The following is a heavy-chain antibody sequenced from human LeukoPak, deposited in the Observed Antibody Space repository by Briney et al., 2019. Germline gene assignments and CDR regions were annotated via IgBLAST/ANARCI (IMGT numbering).Heavy chain of an antibody. V-gene: IGHV3-23*01. CDR2: ISGSGGST. D-gene: IGHD5-24*01. CDR3: AKGRHRDGYTTHDY. CDR1: GFTFSSYA. J-gene: IGHJ4*02. Sequence: GGSLRLSCAASGFTFSSYAMSWVRQAPGKGLEWVSAISGSGGSTYYADSVKGRFTISRDNSKNTLYLQMNSLRAEDTAVYYCAKGRHRDGYTTHDYWGQGTLVTVSS.